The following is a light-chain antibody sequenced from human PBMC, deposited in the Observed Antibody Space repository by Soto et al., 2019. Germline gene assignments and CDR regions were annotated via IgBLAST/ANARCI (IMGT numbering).Light chain of an antibody. CDR2: AAS. J-gene: IGKJ4*01. V-gene: IGKV1D-12*01. CDR1: QGVSSW. Sequence: DIQMTQSPSSVSASIGDRVTITCRASQGVSSWLAWFQQKPGKAPKLLIFAASTLQSGVPSRFSGSGSGTDFNLIISSLQPEDVANYYCQQAGSFPLTYGGGTKVEIK. CDR3: QQAGSFPLT.